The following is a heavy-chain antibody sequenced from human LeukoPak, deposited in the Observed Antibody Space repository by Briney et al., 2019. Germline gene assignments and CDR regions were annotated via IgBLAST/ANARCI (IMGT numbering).Heavy chain of an antibody. J-gene: IGHJ2*01. CDR3: ARVGRHYDILTGYYPNWYFDL. CDR1: GYTFTSYA. CDR2: ISADNGNT. Sequence: GASVKVSCKASGYTFTSYAISWVRQAPGQGLEWMGWISADNGNTDYAQRFQGRVTMTTDTSTSTAYMELSRLRSDDTAVYYCARVGRHYDILTGYYPNWYFDLWGRGTLVTVSS. V-gene: IGHV1-18*01. D-gene: IGHD3-9*01.